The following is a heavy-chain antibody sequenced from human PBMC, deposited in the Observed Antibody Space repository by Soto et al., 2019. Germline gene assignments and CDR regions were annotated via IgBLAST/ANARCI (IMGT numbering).Heavy chain of an antibody. V-gene: IGHV3-30-3*01. CDR1: GFTFSGYS. CDR2: ISHDGSKR. CDR3: ARIGYGYSFGQGFDY. Sequence: GGSLRLSCAASGFTFSGYSMHWVRQAPGKGLEWVAVISHDGSKRYYADSVKGRFTISRDNSKNTLFLQMNSLGAEDTAVYYCARIGYGYSFGQGFDYWGQGTPVTVSS. J-gene: IGHJ4*02. D-gene: IGHD5-18*01.